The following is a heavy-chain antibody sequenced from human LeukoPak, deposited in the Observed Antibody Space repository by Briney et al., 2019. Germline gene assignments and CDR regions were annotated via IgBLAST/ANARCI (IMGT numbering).Heavy chain of an antibody. CDR3: TTYDSSGYFYFDY. V-gene: IGHV3-15*01. D-gene: IGHD3-22*01. CDR2: IKRKSDGGTT. J-gene: IGHJ4*02. CDR1: GFTFSNAW. Sequence: GGPLRLSCAASGFTFSNAWMSGLRQAPGKGREGVGRIKRKSDGGTTDYAAPVKGRFTISSDDSKHTPYLQMNSLKTEDTAVYYCTTYDSSGYFYFDYWGQGTLVTVSS.